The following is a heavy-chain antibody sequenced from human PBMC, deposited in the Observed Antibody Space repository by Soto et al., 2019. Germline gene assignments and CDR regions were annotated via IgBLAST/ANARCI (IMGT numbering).Heavy chain of an antibody. Sequence: QVQLQQWGAGLLKPSETLSLTCAVYGGSFSGYYWSWIRQLPGKGLEWIGEINHSGSTNYNPSLKSRVTISVDTSKNQFSLKLSSVTAADTAVYYCARGGRKKRGYCSGGSCYDLDYWGQGTLVTVSS. CDR1: GGSFSGYY. CDR2: INHSGST. J-gene: IGHJ4*02. CDR3: ARGGRKKRGYCSGGSCYDLDY. V-gene: IGHV4-34*01. D-gene: IGHD2-15*01.